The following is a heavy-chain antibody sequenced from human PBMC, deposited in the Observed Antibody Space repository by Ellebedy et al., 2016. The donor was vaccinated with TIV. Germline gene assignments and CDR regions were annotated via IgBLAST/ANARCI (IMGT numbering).Heavy chain of an antibody. J-gene: IGHJ4*02. CDR3: ARSPTTRGVIGY. CDR2: INEDGSEK. Sequence: ETLSLXXTVSGGSISGYYWSWVRQAPGKGLEWVANINEDGSEKYYVDSVRGRFTISRDNAKNSLYLQMNSLRAEDTAVYYCARSPTTRGVIGYWGQGTLVTVSS. CDR1: GGSISGYY. V-gene: IGHV3-7*03. D-gene: IGHD3-16*02.